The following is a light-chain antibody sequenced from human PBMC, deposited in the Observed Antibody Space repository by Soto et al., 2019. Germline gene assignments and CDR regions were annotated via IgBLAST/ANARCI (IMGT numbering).Light chain of an antibody. Sequence: QSVLTQPASVSGSPGQSITISCTGTGSDVGGYDYVSWYQQYPGKAPKLIIYEVTNRPSGISDRFSGSKSGNTASLTISGLQAEDEGDYYCSSFSPTTTLHVVFGGGTQLTVL. CDR3: SSFSPTTTLHVV. CDR1: GSDVGGYDY. CDR2: EVT. J-gene: IGLJ2*01. V-gene: IGLV2-14*01.